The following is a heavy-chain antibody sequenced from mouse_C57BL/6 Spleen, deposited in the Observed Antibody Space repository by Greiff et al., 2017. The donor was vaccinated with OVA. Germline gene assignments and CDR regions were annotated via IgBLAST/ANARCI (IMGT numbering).Heavy chain of an antibody. J-gene: IGHJ4*01. D-gene: IGHD2-2*01. CDR3: TRSYGYDPYAMDY. CDR2: FDPETGGT. Sequence: QVHVKQSGAELVRPGASVTLSCKASGYTFTDYEMHWVKQTPVHGLEWIGAFDPETGGTAYNQKFKGKAILTADKSSSTAYMELRSLTSEDSAVYYCTRSYGYDPYAMDYWGQGTSVTVSS. V-gene: IGHV1-15*01. CDR1: GYTFTDYE.